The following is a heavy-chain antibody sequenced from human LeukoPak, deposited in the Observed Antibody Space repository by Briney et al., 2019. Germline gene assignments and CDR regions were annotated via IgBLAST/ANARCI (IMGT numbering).Heavy chain of an antibody. D-gene: IGHD5-24*01. CDR1: GGSFSRYY. V-gene: IGHV4-34*01. J-gene: IGHJ4*03. Sequence: PSETLSLTCAVYGGSFSRYYWSWIRQSPGKGLEWIAEIDHRGDTNYNPSVKSRVTISVDTSKNQFSLKVRSPSAADTAVYYCARGATISETGYFDFWGQGTLVTVSS. CDR2: IDHRGDT. CDR3: ARGATISETGYFDF.